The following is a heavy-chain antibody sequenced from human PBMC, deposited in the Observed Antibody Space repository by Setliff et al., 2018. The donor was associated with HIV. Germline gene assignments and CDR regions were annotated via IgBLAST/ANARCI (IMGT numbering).Heavy chain of an antibody. V-gene: IGHV1-2*02. J-gene: IGHJ4*02. D-gene: IGHD1-1*01. Sequence: ASVKVSCKASGDSFTDYFIHWVRQAPGRGLEWMGWISPHSGGTRTTRTFRGRVTMTRDTSINTAYMELSGVRSDDTAVYFCARQLSNSFDYWGQGTLVTVSS. CDR1: GDSFTDYF. CDR3: ARQLSNSFDY. CDR2: ISPHSGGT.